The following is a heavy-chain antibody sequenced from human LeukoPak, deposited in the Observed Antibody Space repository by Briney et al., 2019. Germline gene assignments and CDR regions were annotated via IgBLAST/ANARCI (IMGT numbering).Heavy chain of an antibody. Sequence: GGSLRLSCAASGFTFSSYEMSWIRQAPGKGLEWVSYISSSSSYTNYADSVKGRFTISRDNAKNSLYLQMNSLRAEDTAVYYCARARGPYDYGDYFDYWGQGTLVTVSS. CDR3: ARARGPYDYGDYFDY. CDR1: GFTFSSYE. CDR2: ISSSSSYT. D-gene: IGHD4-17*01. V-gene: IGHV3-11*05. J-gene: IGHJ4*02.